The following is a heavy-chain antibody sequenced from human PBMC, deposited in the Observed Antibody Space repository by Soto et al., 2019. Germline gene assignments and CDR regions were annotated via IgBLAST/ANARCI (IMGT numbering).Heavy chain of an antibody. CDR2: VYHTGRT. D-gene: IGHD3-3*01. V-gene: IGHV4-61*01. CDR1: GGSFKSGSYS. Sequence: QVQLQESGPGLVKLSETLSLTCTVSGGSFKSGSYSWSWIRQPPGKGLEWIGYVYHTGRTSYNPSLKSRVSISMDTSKNQFSLNLDSVTAADTAVYFCASDFAYFDSWGQGTLVTVSS. CDR3: ASDFAYFDS. J-gene: IGHJ4*02.